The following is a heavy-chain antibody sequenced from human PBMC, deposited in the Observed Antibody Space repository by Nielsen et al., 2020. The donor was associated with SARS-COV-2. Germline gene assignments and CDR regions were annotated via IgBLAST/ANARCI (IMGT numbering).Heavy chain of an antibody. V-gene: IGHV4-31*03. J-gene: IGHJ4*02. Sequence: SETLSLTCTVSGGSISSGGYYWSWIRQHPGKGLEWIGYIYYSGSTYYNPSLKSRVTISVDTSKNQFSLKLSSVTAADTAVYYCARVVGCSYGLFDYWGQGTLVTVSS. CDR3: ARVVGCSYGLFDY. CDR1: GGSISSGGYY. D-gene: IGHD5-18*01. CDR2: IYYSGST.